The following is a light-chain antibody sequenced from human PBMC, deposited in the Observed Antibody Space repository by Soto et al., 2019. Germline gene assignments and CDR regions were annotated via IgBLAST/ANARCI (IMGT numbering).Light chain of an antibody. V-gene: IGKV3-15*01. CDR3: QQYKNWPPVT. CDR2: GAS. CDR1: QSINSN. Sequence: EIVMTQSPATLSVSPGERATLSCRASQSINSNLVWYQQKRGQAPRLLIYGASTRATGIPARFSGSGSGTEFTLTISNLQSEDFAVYYCQQYKNWPPVTFGQGTKLEIK. J-gene: IGKJ2*01.